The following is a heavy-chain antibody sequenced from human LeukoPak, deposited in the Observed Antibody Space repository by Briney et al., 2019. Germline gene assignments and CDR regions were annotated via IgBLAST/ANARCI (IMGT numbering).Heavy chain of an antibody. J-gene: IGHJ4*02. V-gene: IGHV1-8*01. Sequence: ASVKVSCKASGYTFTSYDINWVRQATGQGLEWMGWMNPNSGNTGYAQKFQGRVTMTRNASISTAYMELSSLRSEDTAVYYCARGRLWFGEYGGYYFDYWGQGTLVTVSS. D-gene: IGHD3-10*01. CDR2: MNPNSGNT. CDR1: GYTFTSYD. CDR3: ARGRLWFGEYGGYYFDY.